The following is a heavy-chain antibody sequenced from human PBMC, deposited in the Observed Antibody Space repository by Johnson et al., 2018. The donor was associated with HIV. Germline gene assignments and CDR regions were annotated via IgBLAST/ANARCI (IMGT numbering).Heavy chain of an antibody. CDR3: ARASTTVTTGDDAFDI. D-gene: IGHD4-17*01. CDR2: ISSSGSSI. CDR1: GFTFSDYY. V-gene: IGHV3-11*04. J-gene: IGHJ3*02. Sequence: QMQLVESGGGVVQPGRSLRLSCAASGFTFSDYYMSWIRQAPGKGLEWVSYISSSGSSIYYADSVKGRFTISRDNAKSSLYLQMNGLRAEDTAVYYCARASTTVTTGDDAFDIWGQGTMVTVSS.